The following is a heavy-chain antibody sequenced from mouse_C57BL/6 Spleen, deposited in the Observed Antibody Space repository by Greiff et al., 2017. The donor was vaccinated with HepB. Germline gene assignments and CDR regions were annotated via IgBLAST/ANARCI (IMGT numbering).Heavy chain of an antibody. CDR3: AREAYDGYPAY. D-gene: IGHD2-3*01. V-gene: IGHV1-26*01. Sequence: EVQLQQSGPELVKPGASVKISCKASGYTFTDYYMNWVKQSHGKSLEWIGDINPNNGGTCYNQKFKGKATLTVDKSSSTAYMELRSLTSEDSAVYYCAREAYDGYPAYWGQGTLVTVSA. CDR2: INPNNGGT. CDR1: GYTFTDYY. J-gene: IGHJ3*01.